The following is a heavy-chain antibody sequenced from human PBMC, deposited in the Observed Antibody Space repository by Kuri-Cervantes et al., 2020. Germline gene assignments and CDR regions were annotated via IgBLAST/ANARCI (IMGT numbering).Heavy chain of an antibody. CDR2: IYYSGST. Sequence: SETLSLTCSVSGGSISSYYWSWIRQPPGKGLEWIGYIYYSGSTFYNPSLKSRVTILVHTSKNQLSLKLSSVTAADTAMYYCARDHGDYFDYWGQGTVVTVSS. CDR1: GGSISSYY. CDR3: ARDHGDYFDY. D-gene: IGHD4-17*01. V-gene: IGHV4-59*12. J-gene: IGHJ4*02.